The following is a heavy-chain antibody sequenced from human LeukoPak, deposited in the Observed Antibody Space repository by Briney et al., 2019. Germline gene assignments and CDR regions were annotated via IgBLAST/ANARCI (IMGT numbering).Heavy chain of an antibody. V-gene: IGHV4-34*01. Sequence: SETLSLTCTVYGASFSGYYWTWVRQPPGKGLEWIGEINHSGSTKYNLSLKSRVTISVDTSKNQFSLKLSSVTAANTAVYYCARDQYFDFWSSTATPYYFDYWGQGTLVTVSS. CDR1: GASFSGYY. J-gene: IGHJ4*02. CDR3: ARDQYFDFWSSTATPYYFDY. D-gene: IGHD3-3*01. CDR2: INHSGST.